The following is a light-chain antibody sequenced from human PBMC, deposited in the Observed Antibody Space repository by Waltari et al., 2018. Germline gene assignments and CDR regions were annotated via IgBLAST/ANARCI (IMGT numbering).Light chain of an antibody. V-gene: IGKV1-39*01. CDR3: QQSYSTPRT. Sequence: DIQMTQSPSSLSASVGDRLTITCRASLSISRDLNWYQQKPGKGPKLLIYAASRLQSEVPSKFRNSRSGTDFTLTISSLQPEEFATYYCQQSYSTPRTFGQGTKVEIK. CDR2: AAS. J-gene: IGKJ1*01. CDR1: LSISRD.